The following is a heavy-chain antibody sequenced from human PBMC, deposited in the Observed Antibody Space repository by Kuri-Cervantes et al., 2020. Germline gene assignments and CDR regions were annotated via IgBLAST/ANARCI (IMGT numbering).Heavy chain of an antibody. D-gene: IGHD5/OR15-5a*01. J-gene: IGHJ4*02. V-gene: IGHV1-69*13. CDR1: GGTFSSYA. Sequence: SENVSCKASGGTFSSYAISWVRQAPGQGLEWMGGNIPIFGTANYAQKFQGRVTITADESTSTAYMELNSLRSEDTAVYYCARHIVSTTHFDYWGQGTLVTVSS. CDR2: NIPIFGTA. CDR3: ARHIVSTTHFDY.